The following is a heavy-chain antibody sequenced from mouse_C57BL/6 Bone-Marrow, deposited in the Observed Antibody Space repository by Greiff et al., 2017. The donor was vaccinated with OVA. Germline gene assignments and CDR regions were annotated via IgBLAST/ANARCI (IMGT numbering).Heavy chain of an antibody. Sequence: VQGVESGAELARPGASVKLSCKASGYTFTSYGISWVKQRTGQGLEWIGEIYPRSGNTYYNEKFKGKATLTADKSSSTAYMELRSLTSEDSAVYFCATWDCYAMDYWGQGTSVTVSS. J-gene: IGHJ4*01. CDR2: IYPRSGNT. D-gene: IGHD4-1*01. CDR1: GYTFTSYG. CDR3: ATWDCYAMDY. V-gene: IGHV1-81*01.